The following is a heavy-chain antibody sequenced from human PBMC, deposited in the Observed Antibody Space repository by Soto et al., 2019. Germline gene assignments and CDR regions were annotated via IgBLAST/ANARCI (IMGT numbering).Heavy chain of an antibody. CDR3: ARGDYDILTGYYRASGMDV. V-gene: IGHV4-61*01. Sequence: QVQLQESGPGLVKPSETLSLTCTVSGGSVSSGSYYWSWIRQPPGKGLEWIGYIYYSGSTNYNPSLKSRVTISVDTSKNPFSLKLSSVTAADTAVYYCARGDYDILTGYYRASGMDVWGQGTTVTVSS. CDR2: IYYSGST. D-gene: IGHD3-9*01. J-gene: IGHJ6*02. CDR1: GGSVSSGSYY.